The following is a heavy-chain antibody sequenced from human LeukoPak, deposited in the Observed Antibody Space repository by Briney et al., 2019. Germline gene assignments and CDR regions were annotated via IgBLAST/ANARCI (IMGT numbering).Heavy chain of an antibody. CDR3: ASPLEMATINHDAFDI. CDR2: ISAYNGNT. J-gene: IGHJ3*02. V-gene: IGHV1-18*01. Sequence: ASVKVSCKASGYTFTSYGIIWVRQAPGQGLEWMGWISAYNGNTNYAQKLQGRVTMTTDTSTSTAYMELRSLRSDDTAVYYCASPLEMATINHDAFDIWGQGTMVTVSS. CDR1: GYTFTSYG. D-gene: IGHD5-24*01.